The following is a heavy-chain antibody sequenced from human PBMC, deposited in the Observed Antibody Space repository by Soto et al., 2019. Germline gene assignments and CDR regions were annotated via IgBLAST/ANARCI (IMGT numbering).Heavy chain of an antibody. D-gene: IGHD2-15*01. CDR3: ARDRLGYCSGGSCYQTGWFDP. CDR1: GGSISSYY. V-gene: IGHV4-59*01. Sequence: ETLSLPCTFSGGSISSYYWSWIRQPPGKGLEWIGYIYYSGSTNYNPSLKSRVTISVDTSKNQFSLKLSSVTAADTAVYYCARDRLGYCSGGSCYQTGWFDPWGQGTLVTVSS. J-gene: IGHJ5*02. CDR2: IYYSGST.